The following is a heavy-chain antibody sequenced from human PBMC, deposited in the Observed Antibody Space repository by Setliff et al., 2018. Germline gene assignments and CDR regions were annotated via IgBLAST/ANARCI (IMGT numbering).Heavy chain of an antibody. V-gene: IGHV3-74*03. CDR2: IGTDGSGT. J-gene: IGHJ4*02. CDR3: ARVIVGGGNTPFDL. D-gene: IGHD2-21*01. Sequence: GGSLRLSCAASGFTFSTYWMHWVRQVPGKGLVWVSRIGTDGSGTEYADSVKGRFTVSRDNAKNTLYLQMSRLRAEDTAVYYCARVIVGGGNTPFDLWGQGTLVTVSS. CDR1: GFTFSTYW.